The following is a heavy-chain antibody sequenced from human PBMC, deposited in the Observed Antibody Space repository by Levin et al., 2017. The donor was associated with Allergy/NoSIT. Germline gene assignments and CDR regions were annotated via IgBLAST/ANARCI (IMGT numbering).Heavy chain of an antibody. CDR3: ARHGSGSSSSWRH. J-gene: IGHJ4*02. V-gene: IGHV4-39*01. Sequence: PSQTLSLPCTVSGGSINSINYYWGWIRQPPGKGLEWIGSFYYSGSTYYNPSLKSRVTISVDTSKNQFSLKLSSVTAADTAVYYCARHGSGSSSSWRHWGQGTLVTVSS. CDR2: FYYSGST. D-gene: IGHD6-13*01. CDR1: GGSINSINYY.